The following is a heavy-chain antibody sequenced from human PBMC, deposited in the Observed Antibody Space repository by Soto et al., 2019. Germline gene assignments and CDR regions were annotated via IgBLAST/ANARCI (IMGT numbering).Heavy chain of an antibody. V-gene: IGHV3-23*01. CDR3: AKKGAIRPSNQFYQLDF. CDR2: ISGSGATT. J-gene: IGHJ6*02. CDR1: GFIFSSCA. D-gene: IGHD2-2*01. Sequence: PGGSLRLSCAASGFIFSSCAMSWVRQPPGKGLEWVSSISGSGATTYYADSVKGRFTISRDNSRDTLTLEINSLGADDTDVYYCAKKGAIRPSNQFYQLDFWGQGHTVTVSS.